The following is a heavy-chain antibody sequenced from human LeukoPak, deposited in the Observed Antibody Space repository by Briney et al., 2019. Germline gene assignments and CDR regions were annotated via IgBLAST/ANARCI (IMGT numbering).Heavy chain of an antibody. V-gene: IGHV3-11*06. CDR3: ARGRDYGDPGDY. Sequence: GGSLRLSCAASGFTFSDYYMSWIRQAPGKGLEWVSYISRSSSYTNYADSVKGRFTISRDNAKNSLYLQMNSLRAEDTAVYYCARGRDYGDPGDYWGQGTLVTVSS. J-gene: IGHJ4*02. CDR2: ISRSSSYT. D-gene: IGHD4-17*01. CDR1: GFTFSDYY.